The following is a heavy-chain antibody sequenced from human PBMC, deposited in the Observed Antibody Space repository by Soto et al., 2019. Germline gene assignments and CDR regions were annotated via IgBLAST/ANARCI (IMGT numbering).Heavy chain of an antibody. CDR3: SRAIKRWEVHYYFDS. D-gene: IGHD1-26*01. V-gene: IGHV1-69*06. J-gene: IGHJ4*02. Sequence: QVVLLQSGAEVKEPGSSVRVSCTVSGSTFDNFAFSWVRQAPGHGPEWMGGIVVMSNTADYSQRFQDRVTITADTSTRTLYMELGSLTFEDTAVYYCSRAIKRWEVHYYFDSWGQGTLVTVSS. CDR2: IVVMSNTA. CDR1: GSTFDNFA.